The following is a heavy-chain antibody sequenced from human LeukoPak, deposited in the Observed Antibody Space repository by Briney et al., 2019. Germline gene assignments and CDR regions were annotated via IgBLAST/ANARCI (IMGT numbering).Heavy chain of an antibody. CDR2: ISSSSSYI. Sequence: PGGSLRLSCAASGFTFSSYSMNWVRQAPGKGLEWVSSISSSSSYIYYADSVKGRFTISRDNAKNSLYLQMNSLRAEDTAVYYCARITAIAARPATIGPYYYGMDVWGQGTTVTVSS. CDR1: GFTFSSYS. D-gene: IGHD6-6*01. V-gene: IGHV3-21*01. CDR3: ARITAIAARPATIGPYYYGMDV. J-gene: IGHJ6*02.